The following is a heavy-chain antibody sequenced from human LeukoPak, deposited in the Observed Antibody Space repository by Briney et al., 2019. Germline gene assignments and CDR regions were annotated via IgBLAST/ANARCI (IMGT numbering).Heavy chain of an antibody. D-gene: IGHD3-22*01. CDR1: GGSISSYY. CDR2: IYTSGST. Sequence: PSETQSLTCTVSGGSISSYYWSWIRQPAGKGLEWIGRIYTSGSTNYNPSLKSRVTMSVDTSKNQFSLKLSSVTAADTAVYYCARDSPITMIVVAVDAFDIWGQGTMVTVSS. J-gene: IGHJ3*02. V-gene: IGHV4-4*07. CDR3: ARDSPITMIVVAVDAFDI.